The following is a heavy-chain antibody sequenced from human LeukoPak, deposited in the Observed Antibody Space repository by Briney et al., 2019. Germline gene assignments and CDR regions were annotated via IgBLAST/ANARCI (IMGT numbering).Heavy chain of an antibody. CDR2: LSGRGSNT. CDR1: GFTFDDYG. D-gene: IGHD6-13*01. CDR3: AKDSRGGPDYLAAAGYYYGMDV. Sequence: PGGSLRLSCAASGFTFDDYGMSWVRQAPAKGLEWVSALSGRGSNTYYADSVKGRFTISRDNSKNTLYLQMNSLRAEDTAVYYCAKDSRGGPDYLAAAGYYYGMDVWGQGTTVTVSS. J-gene: IGHJ6*02. V-gene: IGHV3-23*01.